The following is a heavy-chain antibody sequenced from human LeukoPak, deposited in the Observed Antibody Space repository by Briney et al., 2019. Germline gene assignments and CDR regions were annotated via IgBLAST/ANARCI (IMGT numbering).Heavy chain of an antibody. CDR1: GGTFSSYA. D-gene: IGHD4-11*01. CDR2: IIPIFGTA. Sequence: SVKVSCKASGGTFSSYAISWVRQAPGQGLEWMGGIIPIFGTANYAQKFQGRVTITADESTSTAYMELSSLRSEDTAVYYCARRYYSNYVPFDYWGQGTLVTVSS. CDR3: ARRYYSNYVPFDY. J-gene: IGHJ4*02. V-gene: IGHV1-69*13.